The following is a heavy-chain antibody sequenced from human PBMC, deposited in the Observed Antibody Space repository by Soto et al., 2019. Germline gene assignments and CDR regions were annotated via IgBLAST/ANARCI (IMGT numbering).Heavy chain of an antibody. CDR3: AKGGGSCCFDN. J-gene: IGHJ4*02. D-gene: IGHD2-15*01. Sequence: LRLSCAASGFTFSTYAMSWVRQAPGKGLEWVSAISGSGGNSTFYGDSVKGRFTISRDNSKNTLYLQMNSLGAEDTAVYYCAKGGGSCCFDNWGQGTLVTVSS. V-gene: IGHV3-23*01. CDR2: ISGSGGNST. CDR1: GFTFSTYA.